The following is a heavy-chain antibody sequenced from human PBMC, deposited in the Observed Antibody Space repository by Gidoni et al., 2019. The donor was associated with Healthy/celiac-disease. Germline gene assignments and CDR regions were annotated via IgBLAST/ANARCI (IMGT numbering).Heavy chain of an antibody. CDR2: IWYDGSNK. J-gene: IGHJ4*02. V-gene: IGHV3-33*01. CDR3: AREAHPDCSGGSCYSNACDY. D-gene: IGHD2-15*01. CDR1: GFTFGSYG. Sequence: QVQLVESGGGVVQPGRSLRLSCAASGFTFGSYGMHWVRQAPGKGLEWVAVIWYDGSNKYYADSVKGRFTISRDNSKNTLYLQMNSLRAEDTAVYYCAREAHPDCSGGSCYSNACDYWGQGTLVTVSS.